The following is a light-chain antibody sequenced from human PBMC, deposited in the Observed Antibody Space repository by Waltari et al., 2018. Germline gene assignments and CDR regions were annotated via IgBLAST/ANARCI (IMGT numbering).Light chain of an antibody. CDR3: QQYYSTPQT. Sequence: DIVMTQSPDSLAVSLGERANVNSKSSQSVLYSSNNKNYLAWYQQKPGQPPKLLIYCASTRESGVPDRFSGSGSGTDFTLTISSLQAEDVAVYYCQQYYSTPQTFGQGTKVEIK. CDR2: CAS. V-gene: IGKV4-1*01. J-gene: IGKJ1*01. CDR1: QSVLYSSNNKNY.